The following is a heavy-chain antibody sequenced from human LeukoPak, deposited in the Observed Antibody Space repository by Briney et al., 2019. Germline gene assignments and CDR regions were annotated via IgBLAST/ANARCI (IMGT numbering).Heavy chain of an antibody. CDR1: GGSISSDN. D-gene: IGHD4-17*01. V-gene: IGHV4-59*01. CDR2: IFYSGST. Sequence: PSETLSLTCTVSGGSISSDNWSWIRQPPGKGLEWIGYIFYSGSTNYNPSLKSRATLSVDTSKNQFSLKVSSVTAADTAVYFCARVTDHDYGDYFFDYWGQGTLVTVSS. J-gene: IGHJ4*02. CDR3: ARVTDHDYGDYFFDY.